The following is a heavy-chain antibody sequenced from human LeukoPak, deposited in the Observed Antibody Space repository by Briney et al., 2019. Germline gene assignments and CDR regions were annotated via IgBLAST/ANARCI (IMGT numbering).Heavy chain of an antibody. CDR1: GGSISSYY. V-gene: IGHV4-4*07. CDR2: IYTSGST. CDR3: ARVRGGYDLGFVFDY. D-gene: IGHD5-12*01. J-gene: IGHJ4*02. Sequence: SETLSLTCTVSGGSISSYYWSWIRQPAGKGLEWVGRIYTSGSTNYNPSLKSRVTMSVDTSKNQFSLKLSSVTAADTAVYYCARVRGGYDLGFVFDYWGEGTLVTVSS.